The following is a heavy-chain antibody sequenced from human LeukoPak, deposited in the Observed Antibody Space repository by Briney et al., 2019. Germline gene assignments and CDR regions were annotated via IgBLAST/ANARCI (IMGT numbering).Heavy chain of an antibody. J-gene: IGHJ4*02. V-gene: IGHV4-39*01. CDR1: GGSISSSSYY. Sequence: SETLSLTCTVSGGSISSSSYYWGWIRQPPGKGLEWIGSIYYSGSTYYNPPLKSRVTISVDTSKNQFSLKLSSVTAADTAVYYCARRTAMVTYFDYWGQGTLVTVSS. D-gene: IGHD5-18*01. CDR2: IYYSGST. CDR3: ARRTAMVTYFDY.